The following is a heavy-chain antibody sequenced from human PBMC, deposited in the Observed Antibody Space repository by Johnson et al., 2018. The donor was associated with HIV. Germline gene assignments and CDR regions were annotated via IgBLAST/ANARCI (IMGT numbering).Heavy chain of an antibody. Sequence: QVQLVESGGGVVQPGGSLRLSCAASGFTFSTHGMNWVRQAPGRGLEWVAFIGYDGSNKYYADSVKGRFTISRDNFKNTLSLQMDSLRPEDTAVYYCAREGGGSGWYGGAFDIWGQGTMVTVSS. CDR2: IGYDGSNK. V-gene: IGHV3-30*02. CDR3: AREGGGSGWYGGAFDI. CDR1: GFTFSTHG. J-gene: IGHJ3*02. D-gene: IGHD6-19*01.